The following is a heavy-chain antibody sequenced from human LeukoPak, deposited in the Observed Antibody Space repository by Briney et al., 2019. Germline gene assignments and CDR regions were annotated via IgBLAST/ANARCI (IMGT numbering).Heavy chain of an antibody. CDR3: VRRPWYSSSYWFDP. CDR2: IYPGDSDT. J-gene: IGHJ5*02. D-gene: IGHD6-13*01. V-gene: IGHV5-51*01. Sequence: GESLKISCKGSGYSFSSYWIGWVRQMPGKGLEWMGIIYPGDSDTRYSPSFQGQVTISADKSISTAYLQWSSLKASDTAMHYCVRRPWYSSSYWFDPWGQGTLVTVSS. CDR1: GYSFSSYW.